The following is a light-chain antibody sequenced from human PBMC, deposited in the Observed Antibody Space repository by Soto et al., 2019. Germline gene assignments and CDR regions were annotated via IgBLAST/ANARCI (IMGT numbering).Light chain of an antibody. CDR2: AAS. CDR1: HSIGNY. Sequence: DIQMTQSPSSLSASAGDRVTITCRASHSIGNYVNWYQKKPGKGPNLLIYAASNLQTGVPLRFSGSGSGTDFTLTISRLQPEDFATYCCHQTSTTPQSLGQGTRLEI. J-gene: IGKJ2*01. V-gene: IGKV1-39*01. CDR3: HQTSTTPQS.